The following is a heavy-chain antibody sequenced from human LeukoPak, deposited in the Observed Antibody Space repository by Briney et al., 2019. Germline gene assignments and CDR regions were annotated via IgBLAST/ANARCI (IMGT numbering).Heavy chain of an antibody. D-gene: IGHD3-9*01. J-gene: IGHJ3*02. CDR2: INHSGGT. CDR3: ARSVRYFDWFHDAFDI. CDR1: GGSFSGYY. Sequence: SETLSLTCAVYGGSFSGYYWSWIRQPPGKGLEWIGEINHSGGTNYNPSLKSRVTISVDTSKNQFSLKLSSVTAADTAVYYCARSVRYFDWFHDAFDIWGQGTMVTVSS. V-gene: IGHV4-34*01.